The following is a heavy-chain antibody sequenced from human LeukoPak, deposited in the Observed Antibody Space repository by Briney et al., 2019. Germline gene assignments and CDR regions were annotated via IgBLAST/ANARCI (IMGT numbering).Heavy chain of an antibody. D-gene: IGHD3-10*01. J-gene: IGHJ6*03. Sequence: ASVKVSCKASGYTFNTFDINWVRQATGQGPEWMGWVNPYNDKTVYAPKFRGRVSISSNNSINTAYMEFSGLKSDDTAVYYCARGRRLRGVASRPLYYYYYMDVWGGGTTVTVSS. CDR3: ARGRRLRGVASRPLYYYYYMDV. V-gene: IGHV1-8*03. CDR2: VNPYNDKT. CDR1: GYTFNTFD.